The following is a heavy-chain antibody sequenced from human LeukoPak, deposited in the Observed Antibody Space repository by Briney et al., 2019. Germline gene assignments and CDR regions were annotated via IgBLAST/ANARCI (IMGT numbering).Heavy chain of an antibody. CDR3: AKQWRGSGDAFDI. CDR2: ISGSGVST. CDR1: GFTFSSYT. Sequence: WGSLRLSCAASGFTFSSYTMSWVRQAPGKGLEWVSSISGSGVSTYYADYVKGRFTLSRDNSKNTLYLQINSLRAEDTAVYYCAKQWRGSGDAFDIWGQGTIVTVSS. D-gene: IGHD3-16*01. V-gene: IGHV3-23*01. J-gene: IGHJ3*02.